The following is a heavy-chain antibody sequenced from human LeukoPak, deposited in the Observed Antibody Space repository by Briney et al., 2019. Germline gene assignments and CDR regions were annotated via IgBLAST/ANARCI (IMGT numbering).Heavy chain of an antibody. V-gene: IGHV5-51*01. CDR1: GYSFTSYW. CDR3: ARHSQYYDILTGYYRESYYGMDV. CDR2: IYPGDSDT. D-gene: IGHD3-9*01. Sequence: GESLKISCKGSGYSFTSYWIGWVRQMPGKGLEWMGIIYPGDSDTRYSPSFQGQVTISADKSISTAYLQWSSLKASDTAMYYCARHSQYYDILTGYYRESYYGMDVWGQGTTVTVSS. J-gene: IGHJ6*02.